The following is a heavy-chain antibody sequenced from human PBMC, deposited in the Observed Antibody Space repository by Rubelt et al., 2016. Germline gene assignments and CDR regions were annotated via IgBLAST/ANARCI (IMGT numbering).Heavy chain of an antibody. Sequence: QVQLVESGGGVVQPGRSLRLSCAASGFTFSSYGMHWVRQAPGKGLEWVAVIWYDGSNKYYADSVKGRLTISRDNSKNTLDLQMNSLRAEDTAGYYCARDPGDGYTPGAFDIWGQGTMVTVSS. CDR1: GFTFSSYG. J-gene: IGHJ3*02. D-gene: IGHD5-24*01. CDR2: IWYDGSNK. CDR3: ARDPGDGYTPGAFDI. V-gene: IGHV3-33*01.